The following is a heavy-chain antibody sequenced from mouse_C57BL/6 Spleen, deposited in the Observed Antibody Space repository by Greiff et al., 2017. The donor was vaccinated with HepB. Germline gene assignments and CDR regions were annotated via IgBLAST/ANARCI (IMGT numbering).Heavy chain of an antibody. Sequence: VQLQQSGPELVKPGASVKISCKASGFAFSSAWMNWVKQRPGKGLEWIGRIYPGDGDTKYNGKFKGKATLTADKSSSTAYMQLSILTSEDSAVDFCARGDELELSYFDYWGQGTTLTVSS. V-gene: IGHV1-82*01. CDR2: IYPGDGDT. D-gene: IGHD4-1*01. J-gene: IGHJ2*01. CDR1: GFAFSSAW. CDR3: ARGDELELSYFDY.